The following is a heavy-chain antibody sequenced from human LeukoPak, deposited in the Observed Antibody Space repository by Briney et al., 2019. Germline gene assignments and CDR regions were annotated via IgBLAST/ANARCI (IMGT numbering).Heavy chain of an antibody. CDR2: IYYSGST. CDR3: ARDHGRATLNYYGMDV. J-gene: IGHJ6*02. V-gene: IGHV4-31*03. Sequence: PSQTLSLTCTVSGGPISSGGYYWSWIRQHPGKGLEWIGYIYYSGSTYYNPSLKSRVTISVDTSKNQFSLKLSSVTAADTAVYYCARDHGRATLNYYGMDVWGQGTTVTVSS. D-gene: IGHD1-26*01. CDR1: GGPISSGGYY.